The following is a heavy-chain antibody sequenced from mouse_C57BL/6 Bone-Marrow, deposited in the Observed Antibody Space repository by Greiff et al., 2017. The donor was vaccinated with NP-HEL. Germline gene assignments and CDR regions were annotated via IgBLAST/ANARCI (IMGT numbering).Heavy chain of an antibody. D-gene: IGHD2-4*01. V-gene: IGHV5-6*01. J-gene: IGHJ2*01. CDR2: ISSGGSYT. Sequence: EVKLVESGGDLVKPGGSLKLSCAASGFTFSSYGMSWVRQTPDKRLEWVATISSGGSYTYYPDSVKGRFTISRDNAKNTLYLQMSSLKSEDTAMYYCARHYDYDYWGQGTTLTVSS. CDR1: GFTFSSYG. CDR3: ARHYDYDY.